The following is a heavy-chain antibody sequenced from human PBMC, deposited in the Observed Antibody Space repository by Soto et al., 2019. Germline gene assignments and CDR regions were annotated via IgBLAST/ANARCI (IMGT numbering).Heavy chain of an antibody. D-gene: IGHD4-17*01. V-gene: IGHV1-8*01. CDR2: MHPYSGNT. CDR1: GYTFPSYH. J-gene: IGHJ4*02. Sequence: QVQLVQSGAEVKKPGASVKVSCKASGYTFPSYHISWVRQATGQGLEWMGWMHPYSGNTAYAQKFQGRLTMTTNSSISTAYMELSSLTSEDTAVYYCARGQDYGDYGDYWGQGTLVTVSS. CDR3: ARGQDYGDYGDY.